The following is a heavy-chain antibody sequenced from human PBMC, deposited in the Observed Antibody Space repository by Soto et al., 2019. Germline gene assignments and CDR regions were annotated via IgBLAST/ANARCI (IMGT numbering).Heavy chain of an antibody. CDR2: INHSGST. CDR3: ARAGLRYFDWLLRPTIFDY. J-gene: IGHJ4*02. D-gene: IGHD3-9*01. CDR1: GGSFSGCY. V-gene: IGHV4-34*01. Sequence: SETLSLTCAVYGGSFSGCYWSWIRQPPWKGLEWIGEINHSGSTNYNPSLKSRVTISVDTSKNQFSLKLSSVTAADTAVYYCARAGLRYFDWLLRPTIFDYWGQGTLVTVSS.